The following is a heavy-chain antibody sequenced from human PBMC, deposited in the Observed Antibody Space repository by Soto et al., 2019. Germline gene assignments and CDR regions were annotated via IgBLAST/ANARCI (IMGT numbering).Heavy chain of an antibody. CDR3: ANDRYGDYVPYFDY. D-gene: IGHD4-17*01. V-gene: IGHV3-15*07. J-gene: IGHJ4*02. Sequence: GGSLRLSCAASGFTFSNAWINWVRQAPGKGLEWVGRIKSKIHGGTTDFAAPVKGRFAISRDNSKNTLSLQMNSLRAEDTAVYYCANDRYGDYVPYFDYWGQGTLVTVSS. CDR1: GFTFSNAW. CDR2: IKSKIHGGTT.